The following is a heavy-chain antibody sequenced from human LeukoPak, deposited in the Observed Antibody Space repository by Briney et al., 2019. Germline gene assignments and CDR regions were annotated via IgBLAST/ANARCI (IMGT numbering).Heavy chain of an antibody. Sequence: ASVKVSCKASGYTFTGYYMHWVRQAPGQGLEWMGWISAYNGNTNYAQKLQGRVTMTTDTSTSTAYMELRSLRSDDTAVYYCARGIAAAGPGYWGQGTLVTVSS. J-gene: IGHJ4*02. D-gene: IGHD6-13*01. CDR1: GYTFTGYY. V-gene: IGHV1-18*04. CDR3: ARGIAAAGPGY. CDR2: ISAYNGNT.